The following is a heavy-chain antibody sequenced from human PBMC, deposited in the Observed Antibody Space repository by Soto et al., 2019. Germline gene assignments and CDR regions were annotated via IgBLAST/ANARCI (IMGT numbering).Heavy chain of an antibody. CDR2: ISAYYGKT. J-gene: IGHJ1*01. CDR3: ARERLSSVSDLLQY. Sequence: QVQLVQSGAEVKKPGASVKVSCKPSGYPFTSYGINWVRQAPGQGPEWMGWISAYYGKTSYTQKFQGRVTMTTDPCTSAAYMYVRSLRPDGTAVYYCARERLSSVSDLLQYWGQGTLVTVSS. D-gene: IGHD2-21*02. CDR1: GYPFTSYG. V-gene: IGHV1-18*01.